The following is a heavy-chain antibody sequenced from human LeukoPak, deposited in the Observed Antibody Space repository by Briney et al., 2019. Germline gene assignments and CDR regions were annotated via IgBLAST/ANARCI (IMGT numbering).Heavy chain of an antibody. CDR1: GYTFTGYY. V-gene: IGHV1-2*02. Sequence: ASVKVSCKASGYTFTGYYMHWVRQAPGQGLEWMGWINPNSGGTNYAQRFQGRVTMTRDTSISTAYMELSRLRSDDTAVYYCATSEDIVVVPAAAPFDYWGQGTLVTVSS. J-gene: IGHJ4*02. CDR2: INPNSGGT. CDR3: ATSEDIVVVPAAAPFDY. D-gene: IGHD2-2*01.